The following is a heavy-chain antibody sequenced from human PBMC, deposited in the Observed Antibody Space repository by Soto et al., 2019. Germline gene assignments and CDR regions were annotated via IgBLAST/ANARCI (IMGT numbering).Heavy chain of an antibody. D-gene: IGHD3-22*01. V-gene: IGHV3-53*02. J-gene: IGHJ4*02. CDR1: GFTVSSNY. CDR2: IYSGGST. Sequence: EVQLVETGGGLIQPGGSLRLSCAASGFTVSSNYMSWVRQAPGKGLEWVSVIYSGGSTYYADSVKGRFTISRDNSKNTLYLQMNSLRAEDTAVYYCASLRGYYYGERADYWGQGTLVTVSS. CDR3: ASLRGYYYGERADY.